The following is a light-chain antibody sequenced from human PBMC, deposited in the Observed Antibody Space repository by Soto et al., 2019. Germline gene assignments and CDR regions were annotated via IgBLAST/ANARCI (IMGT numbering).Light chain of an antibody. V-gene: IGKV3-15*01. CDR2: GAS. CDR3: QQYHEWWT. J-gene: IGKJ1*01. Sequence: EVVVMQSPATLSVSPGQRVTLSCRASQSVSSNLAWYQQKPGQAPRLLIYGASTRATGIPARFSGSGSGTEFTLTISRLQSEDFAVYSCQQYHEWWTFGQGTKVEIK. CDR1: QSVSSN.